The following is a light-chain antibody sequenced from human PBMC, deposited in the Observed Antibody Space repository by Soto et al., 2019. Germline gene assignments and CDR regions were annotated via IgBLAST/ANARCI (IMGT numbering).Light chain of an antibody. Sequence: DIVLTQSPATLCLSPGERATLSCRASQSISSDLAWYQQKPGQAPRLLIYDASNRATGIPARFSGSGSGTDFTLTISSLEPEDFAVYYCQQRSKWPLTFGGGTKVEIE. CDR1: QSISSD. CDR3: QQRSKWPLT. J-gene: IGKJ4*01. V-gene: IGKV3-11*01. CDR2: DAS.